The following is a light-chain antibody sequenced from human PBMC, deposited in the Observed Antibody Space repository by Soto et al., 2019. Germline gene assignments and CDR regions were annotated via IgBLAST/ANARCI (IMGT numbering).Light chain of an antibody. CDR2: DVS. Sequence: EIVLTQSPATLSLSPGERATLSCRASQSVSIYLAWYHQKPGQAPRLLIYDVSNRATGIPARFSGSGSGTDFTLTISSLEPEDFAVYYCQQRSNWPQLTFGGGTKVEIK. V-gene: IGKV3-11*01. CDR3: QQRSNWPQLT. J-gene: IGKJ4*01. CDR1: QSVSIY.